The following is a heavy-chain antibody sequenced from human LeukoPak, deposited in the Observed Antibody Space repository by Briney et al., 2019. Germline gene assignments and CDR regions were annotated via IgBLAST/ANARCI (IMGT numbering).Heavy chain of an antibody. D-gene: IGHD2-15*01. CDR2: IGFDVSKI. CDR1: GFSFSSYL. CDR3: ARERLENCNDGSCPDALDI. Sequence: GGSLRLSCAASGFSFSSYLMHWVRQAPGKGLEWVALIGFDVSKIYYADSVKVRFTISRDNSKNTLYLQMNSLRDEDTAVYFCARERLENCNDGSCPDALDIWGQGTMVTISS. V-gene: IGHV3-33*01. J-gene: IGHJ3*02.